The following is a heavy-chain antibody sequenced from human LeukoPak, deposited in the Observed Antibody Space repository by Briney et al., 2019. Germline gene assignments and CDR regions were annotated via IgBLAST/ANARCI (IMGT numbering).Heavy chain of an antibody. D-gene: IGHD4-17*01. Sequence: GGSLRLSCAASGFTFSNFPMNWVRQTPGKGLEWISYIYSTCSTIYYSASVRGRFTISRHNVMDVLYLQMNSLRVEDTAVYYCARGPGYGHFFDYWGQGTLVTVSS. CDR2: IYSTCSTI. CDR1: GFTFSNFP. CDR3: ARGPGYGHFFDY. J-gene: IGHJ4*02. V-gene: IGHV3-48*01.